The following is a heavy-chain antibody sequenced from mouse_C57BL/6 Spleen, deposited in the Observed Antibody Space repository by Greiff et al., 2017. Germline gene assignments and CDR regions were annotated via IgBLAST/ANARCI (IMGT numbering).Heavy chain of an antibody. J-gene: IGHJ4*01. CDR3: AGYYYGSSHYAMDY. Sequence: EVKLQESGAELVKPGASVKLSCTASGFNIKDYYMHWVKQRPEQGLEWIGRIDPEDGETKYAPKFQGKATITADTSSNTAYLQLSSLTSEDTAVYYCAGYYYGSSHYAMDYWGQGTSVTVSS. CDR2: IDPEDGET. D-gene: IGHD1-1*01. V-gene: IGHV14-2*01. CDR1: GFNIKDYY.